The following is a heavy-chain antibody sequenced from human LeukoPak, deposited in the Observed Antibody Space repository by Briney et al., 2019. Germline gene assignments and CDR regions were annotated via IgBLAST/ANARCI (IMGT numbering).Heavy chain of an antibody. CDR3: AKDPRGGDYFGY. CDR2: ISGGGNT. CDR1: GFTFSTHA. D-gene: IGHD4-17*01. V-gene: IGHV3-23*01. Sequence: PGGSLRLSCAASGFTFSTHAMTWVRQAPGKGLEWVSTISGGGNTYYADSVKGRFTISRDNSKNTLYLQMSSLRAEDTALYFCAKDPRGGDYFGYWGQGTLVTVSS. J-gene: IGHJ4*02.